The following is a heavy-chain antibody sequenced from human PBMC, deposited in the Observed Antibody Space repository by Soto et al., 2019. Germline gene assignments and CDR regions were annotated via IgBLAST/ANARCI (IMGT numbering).Heavy chain of an antibody. CDR3: ARGSRYSFDH. CDR1: GYTFTAYY. Sequence: QVQVVQSGAEVKKPGASVTVSCKASGYTFTAYYVHWVRQAPGQGLEWMGWINPNTGGTKFVPKFQGWVTMSTDTSISTAYMEVSRLRADDTAVYYCARGSRYSFDHWGHGTLITVSS. D-gene: IGHD3-16*02. J-gene: IGHJ4*01. CDR2: INPNTGGT. V-gene: IGHV1-2*04.